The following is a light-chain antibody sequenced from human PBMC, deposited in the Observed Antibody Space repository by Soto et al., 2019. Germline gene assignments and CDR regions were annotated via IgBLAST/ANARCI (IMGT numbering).Light chain of an antibody. Sequence: DIQMTQSPSSLFASVGDRFTITCQATQDINIYLNCYQQTPGKAPNLLIYDASNLEIGVPSRFSGSGSGTHFTFTISSLQTEDIGTYYCQQYDILPITFGRGTRLENK. CDR3: QQYDILPIT. CDR2: DAS. CDR1: QDINIY. V-gene: IGKV1-33*01. J-gene: IGKJ5*01.